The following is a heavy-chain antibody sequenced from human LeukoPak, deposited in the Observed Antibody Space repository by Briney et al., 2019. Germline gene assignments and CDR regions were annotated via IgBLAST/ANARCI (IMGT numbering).Heavy chain of an antibody. CDR1: GGSISSYY. V-gene: IGHV4-59*01. CDR2: IYHSGST. Sequence: PSETLSLTCTVSGGSISSYYWSWIRQPPGKGLEWIGYIYHSGSTNYNPSLKSRVTISVDTSKNQFSLKLSSVTAADTAVYYCARVTGYMIEDYFDYWGQGILVTVSS. J-gene: IGHJ4*02. CDR3: ARVTGYMIEDYFDY. D-gene: IGHD3-9*01.